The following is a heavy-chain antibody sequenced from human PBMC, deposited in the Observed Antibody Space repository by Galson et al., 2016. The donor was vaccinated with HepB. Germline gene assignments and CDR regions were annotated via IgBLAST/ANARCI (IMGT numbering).Heavy chain of an antibody. CDR1: GYTFTGYY. J-gene: IGHJ6*02. Sequence: SVKVSCKASGYTFTGYYIHWVRQAPGQGLEWMGWNNPNSGGTKYAQKFHGWVTMTQDTSISTAYMELSRLRSDDTAVYYCARDYYFGMDFWGQGTTVTVSS. V-gene: IGHV1-2*04. CDR2: NNPNSGGT. CDR3: ARDYYFGMDF.